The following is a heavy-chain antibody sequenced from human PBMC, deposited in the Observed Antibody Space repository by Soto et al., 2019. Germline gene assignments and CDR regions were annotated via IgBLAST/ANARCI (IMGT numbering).Heavy chain of an antibody. J-gene: IGHJ4*02. CDR3: AKALFWSGYYIKTPQVEVPPFDY. Sequence: GGSLRLSCAASGFTFSSYAMSWVRQAPGKGLEWVSAISGSGGSTYYADSVKGRFTNSRDNSKNTLYLQMNSQRAEDTAVYYCAKALFWSGYYIKTPQVEVPPFDYWGQGTLVTVSS. D-gene: IGHD3-3*01. V-gene: IGHV3-23*01. CDR2: ISGSGGST. CDR1: GFTFSSYA.